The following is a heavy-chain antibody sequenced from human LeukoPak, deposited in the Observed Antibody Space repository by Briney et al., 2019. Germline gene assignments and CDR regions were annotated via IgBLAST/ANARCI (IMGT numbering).Heavy chain of an antibody. J-gene: IGHJ6*03. CDR1: GGTFSSYA. CDR3: ATAAYYYDSSGYWGGYYYYYYMDV. D-gene: IGHD3-22*01. V-gene: IGHV1-69*13. Sequence: ASVKVSCKASGGTFSSYAISWVRQAPGQGLEWMGGIIPIFGTANYAQKFQGRGTITADESTSTAYMELSSLRSEDTAVYYCATAAYYYDSSGYWGGYYYYYYMDVWGKGTTVTVSS. CDR2: IIPIFGTA.